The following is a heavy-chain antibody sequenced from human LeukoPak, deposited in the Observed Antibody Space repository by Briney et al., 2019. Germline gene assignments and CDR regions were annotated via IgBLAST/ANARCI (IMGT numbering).Heavy chain of an antibody. Sequence: PGGSLRLSCAASGFTFSNYAMNWVRQPPGKGLERVSAISGSGANTYYADSVKGRFTISRDNSKNTLYLQMNILRAEDSAVFYCAKDRSSGYPEWYFDLWGRGTLVTVSS. CDR3: AKDRSSGYPEWYFDL. V-gene: IGHV3-23*01. CDR2: ISGSGANT. D-gene: IGHD3-22*01. J-gene: IGHJ2*01. CDR1: GFTFSNYA.